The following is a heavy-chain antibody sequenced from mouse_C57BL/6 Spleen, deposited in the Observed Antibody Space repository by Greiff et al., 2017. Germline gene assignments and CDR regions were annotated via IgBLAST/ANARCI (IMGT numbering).Heavy chain of an antibody. CDR2: IDPSDSET. D-gene: IGHD2-1*01. Sequence: QVHVKQPGAELVRPGSSVKLSCKASGYTFTSYWMHWVKQRPIQGLEWIGNIDPSDSETHYNQKFKDKATLTVDKSSSTAYMQLSSLTSEDSAVYYCARYYGNYFDYWGQGTTLTVSS. CDR1: GYTFTSYW. CDR3: ARYYGNYFDY. V-gene: IGHV1-52*01. J-gene: IGHJ2*01.